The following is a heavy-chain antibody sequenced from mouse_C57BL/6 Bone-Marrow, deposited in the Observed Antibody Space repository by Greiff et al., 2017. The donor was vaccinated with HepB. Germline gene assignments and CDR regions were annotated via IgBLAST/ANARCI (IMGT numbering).Heavy chain of an antibody. CDR2: IDPNSGGT. CDR3: ARDGSSYVRYWYFDV. CDR1: GYTFTSYW. D-gene: IGHD1-1*01. V-gene: IGHV1-72*01. J-gene: IGHJ1*03. Sequence: QVHVKQSGAELVKPGASVKLSCKASGYTFTSYWMHWVKQRPGRGLEWIGRIDPNSGGTKYNEKFKSKATLTVDKPSSTAYMQLSSLTSEDSAVYYCARDGSSYVRYWYFDVWGTGTTVTVSS.